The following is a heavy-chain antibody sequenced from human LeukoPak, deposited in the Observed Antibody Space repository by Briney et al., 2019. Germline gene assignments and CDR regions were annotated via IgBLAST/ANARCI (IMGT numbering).Heavy chain of an antibody. J-gene: IGHJ6*03. CDR3: ARDAIAAAAGGFYYYYYMDV. V-gene: IGHV4-61*02. Sequence: SETLSLTCTVSGGSISSGSYYWSWIRQPAGKGLEWIGRIYTSGSTNYDPSLKSRVTISVDTSKNQFSLKLSSVTAADTAVYYCARDAIAAAAGGFYYYYYMDVRGKGTTVTVSS. D-gene: IGHD6-13*01. CDR2: IYTSGST. CDR1: GGSISSGSYY.